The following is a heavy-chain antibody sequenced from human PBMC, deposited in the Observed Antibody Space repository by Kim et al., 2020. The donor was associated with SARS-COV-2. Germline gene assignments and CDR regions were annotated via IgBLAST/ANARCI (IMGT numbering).Heavy chain of an antibody. Sequence: GGSLRLSCAASGFTFSSYAMHWVRQAPGKGLEWVAVISYDGSNKYYADPVKGRFTISRENSKNTLYLQMNSLRAEDTAVYYCARDGSSYGMDVWGQGTTVTVSS. CDR2: ISYDGSNK. CDR3: ARDGSSYGMDV. V-gene: IGHV3-30*04. J-gene: IGHJ6*02. CDR1: GFTFSSYA. D-gene: IGHD2-15*01.